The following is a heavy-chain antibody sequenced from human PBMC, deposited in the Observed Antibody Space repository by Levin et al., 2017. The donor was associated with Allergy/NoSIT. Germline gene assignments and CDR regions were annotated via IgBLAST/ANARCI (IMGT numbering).Heavy chain of an antibody. J-gene: IGHJ4*02. V-gene: IGHV4-34*01. CDR3: AAYSSSWHRDY. Sequence: PSETLSLTCAVYGGSFSGYYWSWIRQPPGKGLEWIGEINHSGSTNYNPSLKSRVTISVDTSKNQFSLKLSSVTAADTAVYYCAAYSSSWHRDYWGQGTLVTVSS. D-gene: IGHD6-13*01. CDR2: INHSGST. CDR1: GGSFSGYY.